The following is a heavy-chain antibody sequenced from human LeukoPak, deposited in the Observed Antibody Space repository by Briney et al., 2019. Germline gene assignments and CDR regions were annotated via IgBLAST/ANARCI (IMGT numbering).Heavy chain of an antibody. CDR3: ARVFSRGYSYGPQNYYFDY. D-gene: IGHD5-18*01. Sequence: GASVKVSCKTSGYSFTAFYIHWVRQAPGQGLEWMGWIHPRRGDTNYAQKFQGRVTMTRDTSISTAYMELSRLRSDDTAVYYCARVFSRGYSYGPQNYYFDYWGQGTLVTVSS. V-gene: IGHV1-2*02. J-gene: IGHJ4*02. CDR1: GYSFTAFY. CDR2: IHPRRGDT.